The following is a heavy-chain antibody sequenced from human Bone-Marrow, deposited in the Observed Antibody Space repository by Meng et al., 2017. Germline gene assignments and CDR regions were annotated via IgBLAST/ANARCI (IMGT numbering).Heavy chain of an antibody. CDR2: INHSGST. V-gene: IGHV4-34*01. CDR1: GGSFSDYY. J-gene: IGHJ4*02. Sequence: QAHLHQWVAGSLKPSETLSLTCVVSGGSFSDYYWSWIRQPPGKGLEWIGEINHSGSTNYTPSLESRATISVDTSQNNLSLKLSSVTAADSAVYYCARGPTTMAHDFDYWGQGTLVTVFS. CDR3: ARGPTTMAHDFDY. D-gene: IGHD4-11*01.